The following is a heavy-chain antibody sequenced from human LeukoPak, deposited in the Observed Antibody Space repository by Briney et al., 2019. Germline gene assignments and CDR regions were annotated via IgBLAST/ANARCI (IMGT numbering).Heavy chain of an antibody. CDR2: IYSSGST. CDR1: GGSISSNYY. CDR3: ARNQSKSRETYFDY. V-gene: IGHV4-39*01. J-gene: IGHJ4*02. Sequence: PSETLSLTCTVSGGSISSNYYWGWIRQPPGKGLEWIGSIYSSGSTSYSPSLKSRVTISVDTSKNQFSLKLTSVTAADTAVYYCARNQSKSRETYFDYWGQGTLVTVSS. D-gene: IGHD1-26*01.